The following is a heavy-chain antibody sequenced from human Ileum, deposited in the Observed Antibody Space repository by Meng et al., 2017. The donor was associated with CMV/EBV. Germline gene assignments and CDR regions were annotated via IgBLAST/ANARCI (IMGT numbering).Heavy chain of an antibody. V-gene: IGHV4-34*01. CDR1: GGSFSGYY. CDR2: INHSGST. CDR3: AVGITGTTGWSDP. Sequence: SETLSLTCAVYGGSFSGYYWSWIRQPPGKGLEWIGEINHSGSTNYNPFLKSRVTISVDTSKNQFSLKLSSVTAADTAVYYCAVGITGTTGWSDPWGQGTLVTVSS. D-gene: IGHD1-7*01. J-gene: IGHJ5*02.